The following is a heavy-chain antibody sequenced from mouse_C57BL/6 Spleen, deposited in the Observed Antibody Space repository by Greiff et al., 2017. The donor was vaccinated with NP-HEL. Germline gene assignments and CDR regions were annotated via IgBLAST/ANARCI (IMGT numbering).Heavy chain of an antibody. Sequence: QVQLKESGPGLVAPSQSLSITCPVSGFSLTSYGVSWVRQPPGKGLAWLGLIWCDGRANYHSALISRLSISKYNSKSQVFLKLNSLQTDDTATYYCAKPGYDYLGWCAYWGQGTLVTVSA. CDR2: IWCDGRA. CDR3: AKPGYDYLGWCAY. J-gene: IGHJ3*01. V-gene: IGHV2-3*01. CDR1: GFSLTSYG. D-gene: IGHD2-4*01.